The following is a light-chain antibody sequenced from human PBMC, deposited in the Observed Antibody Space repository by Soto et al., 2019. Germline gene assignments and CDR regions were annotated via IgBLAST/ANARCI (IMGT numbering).Light chain of an antibody. CDR1: NSDVDDYRY. V-gene: IGLV2-11*01. CDR2: GVN. J-gene: IGLJ1*01. CDR3: CSYVTTPEI. Sequence: QSALNQPRSVSGSPGQSLTISCTGTNSDVDDYRYVSWYQQFPGKAPKLVIYGVNQRPSGVPNRFSASNSDNTASLTISGLQAEDEADYYCCSYVTTPEIFGTGTKLTVL.